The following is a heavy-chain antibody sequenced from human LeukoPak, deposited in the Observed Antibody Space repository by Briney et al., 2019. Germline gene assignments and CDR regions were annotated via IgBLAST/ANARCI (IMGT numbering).Heavy chain of an antibody. D-gene: IGHD2-2*01. Sequence: PGGSLRLSCVASGFTFNNYAMNWVRQAPGKGLEWVSAISDSDGSTKYADSVKGRFTISTDKSKNTLYLQMNSLRAEDTAVYHCAKADCRSINCYVKDLWGKGTTVTVSS. CDR1: GFTFNNYA. J-gene: IGHJ6*04. CDR3: AKADCRSINCYVKDL. CDR2: ISDSDGST. V-gene: IGHV3-23*01.